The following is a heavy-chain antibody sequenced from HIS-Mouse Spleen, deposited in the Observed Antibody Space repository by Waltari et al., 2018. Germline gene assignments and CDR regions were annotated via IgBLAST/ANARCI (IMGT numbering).Heavy chain of an antibody. CDR2: ISYDGSNK. J-gene: IGHJ4*02. CDR3: ARRYSGYDLGY. Sequence: QVQLVESGGGVVQPGRSLRLPCAASGFTFLSYARHWVRQAPGKGLEWVAVISYDGSNKYYADSVKGRFTISRDNSKNTLYLQMNSLRAEDTAVYYCARRYSGYDLGYWGQGTLVTVSS. V-gene: IGHV3-30*04. D-gene: IGHD5-12*01. CDR1: GFTFLSYA.